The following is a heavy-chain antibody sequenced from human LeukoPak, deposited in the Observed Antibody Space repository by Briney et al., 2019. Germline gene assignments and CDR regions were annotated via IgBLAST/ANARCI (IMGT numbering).Heavy chain of an antibody. CDR1: GYSISSAYY. J-gene: IGHJ3*02. CDR2: IYHRGST. Sequence: SETLSLTCTVSGYSISSAYYWGWIRQPPGKGLEWIGSIYHRGSTYCNPSLKSRVTISVDTSKNQFSLKLSSVTAADTAVYYCARRVRGVNDAFDIWGQGTMVTVSS. V-gene: IGHV4-38-2*02. D-gene: IGHD3-10*01. CDR3: ARRVRGVNDAFDI.